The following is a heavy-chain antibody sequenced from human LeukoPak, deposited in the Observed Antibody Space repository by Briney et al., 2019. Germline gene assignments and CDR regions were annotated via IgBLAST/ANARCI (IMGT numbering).Heavy chain of an antibody. V-gene: IGHV1-2*02. CDR1: GYTFTGYY. CDR3: ARGLGWEVPYKWFDP. D-gene: IGHD1-26*01. Sequence: ASVKVSCKASGYTFTGYYMHWVRQAPGQGLEWMGWINPNSGGTNYAQKFQGRVTMTRDTSISTVYMELSSLGSDDTAVYYCARGLGWEVPYKWFDPWGQGTLVTVSS. J-gene: IGHJ5*02. CDR2: INPNSGGT.